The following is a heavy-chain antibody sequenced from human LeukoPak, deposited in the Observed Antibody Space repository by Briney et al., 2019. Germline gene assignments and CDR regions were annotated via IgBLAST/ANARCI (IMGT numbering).Heavy chain of an antibody. J-gene: IGHJ5*02. CDR1: GFTIGRLW. CDR3: AKLDWLDP. CDR2: SEGDDSTT. V-gene: IGHV3-74*03. Sequence: PGRSLRLSCAASGFTIGRLWMHWVGQAPGKGLVWVSRSEGDDSTTTYADSVKGRFTVSRDTAKNTLYLQMNSLRVEDTAVYYCAKLDWLDPWGQGTLVTVSP.